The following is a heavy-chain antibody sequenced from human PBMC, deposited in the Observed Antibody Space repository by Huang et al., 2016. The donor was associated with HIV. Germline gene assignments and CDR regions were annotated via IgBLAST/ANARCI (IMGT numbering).Heavy chain of an antibody. D-gene: IGHD3-22*01. CDR1: GYAFTSYY. J-gene: IGHJ4*02. V-gene: IGHV1-46*01. CDR3: ARDRDFYDSSGYWGFNYFDY. CDR2: INPSDGST. Sequence: QVQLVQSGAEVKKPGASVKVSCKASGYAFTSYYMHWGRQAPGQGLEWMGIINPSDGSTSYAQKFQGRVTTTRDTSTNTVFMELSSLRSEDTAVYYCARDRDFYDSSGYWGFNYFDYWGQGTLVTVSS.